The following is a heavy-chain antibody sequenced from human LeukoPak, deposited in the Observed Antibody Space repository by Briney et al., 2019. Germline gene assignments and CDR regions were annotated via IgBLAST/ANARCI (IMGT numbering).Heavy chain of an antibody. J-gene: IGHJ5*02. Sequence: ASVKVSCKASGYTFTGYYMHWVRQAPGQGLEWMGWINPNSGGTNYAQKFQGRVTMTRDTSISTAYMELSRLRSDDTAVYYCARAGGLRYFDWLSTNWFDPWGQGTLVTVSS. D-gene: IGHD3-9*01. CDR3: ARAGGLRYFDWLSTNWFDP. V-gene: IGHV1-2*02. CDR2: INPNSGGT. CDR1: GYTFTGYY.